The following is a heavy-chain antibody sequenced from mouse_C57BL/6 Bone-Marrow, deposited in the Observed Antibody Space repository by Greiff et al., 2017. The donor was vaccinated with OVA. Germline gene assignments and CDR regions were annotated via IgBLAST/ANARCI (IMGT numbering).Heavy chain of an antibody. Sequence: VQLQQPGAELVKPGASVKLSCKASGYTFTSYWMHWVKQRPGRGLEWIGRIDPNSGGTTYNEKFKSKATLTVNKPSSTAYMQLSSLTSADSAVYECARGDWDRNFDDWGTGTTVTVSS. D-gene: IGHD4-1*01. V-gene: IGHV1-72*01. CDR3: ARGDWDRNFDD. CDR1: GYTFTSYW. CDR2: IDPNSGGT. J-gene: IGHJ1*03.